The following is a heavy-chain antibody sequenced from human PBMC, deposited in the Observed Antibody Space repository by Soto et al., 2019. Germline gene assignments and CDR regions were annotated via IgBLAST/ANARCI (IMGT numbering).Heavy chain of an antibody. Sequence: SETLSLTCTVSGGSISSYYWSWIRQPPGKGLEWIGYIYYSGSTNYNPSLKSRVTISVDTSKNQFSLKLSSVTAADTAVYYCAREGSWSHNSYFDYWGQGTLVTVSS. CDR3: AREGSWSHNSYFDY. CDR1: GGSISSYY. J-gene: IGHJ4*02. V-gene: IGHV4-59*01. D-gene: IGHD6-13*01. CDR2: IYYSGST.